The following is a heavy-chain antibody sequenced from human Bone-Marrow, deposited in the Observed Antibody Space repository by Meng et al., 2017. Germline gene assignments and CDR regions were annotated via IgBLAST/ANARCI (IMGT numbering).Heavy chain of an antibody. CDR2: IIVIFGAT. V-gene: IGHV1-69*06. Sequence: SVKVSCKASGGTFSNYAITWVRQAPGQGLEWMGGIIVIFGATNYAQKFEGRVTVTADKSTSTAYVEMGGLTSEDTAVYYCASAYVDTVTVAYARVFGMDVWGQGTTVTVSS. D-gene: IGHD5-18*01. CDR3: ASAYVDTVTVAYARVFGMDV. J-gene: IGHJ6*02. CDR1: GGTFSNYA.